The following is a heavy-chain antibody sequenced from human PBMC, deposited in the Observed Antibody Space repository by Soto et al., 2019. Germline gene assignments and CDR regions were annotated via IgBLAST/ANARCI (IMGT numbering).Heavy chain of an antibody. J-gene: IGHJ3*02. D-gene: IGHD3-3*01. V-gene: IGHV1-2*02. CDR3: ARGGGVGVAGSAAFDM. CDR2: INPATGAA. Sequence: QLHLVQSGAVVKKPGASVTVSCSASGYPVTAYYMHWVRQAPGRGLEWMGGINPATGAAKYKQKFQGRVTMTGEASTSTVFMELGGLTSEDTAVLYWARGGGVGVAGSAAFDMWGQGTLVTVSS. CDR1: GYPVTAYY.